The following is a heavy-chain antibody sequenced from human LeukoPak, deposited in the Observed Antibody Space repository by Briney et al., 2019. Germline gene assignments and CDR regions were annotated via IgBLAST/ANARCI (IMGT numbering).Heavy chain of an antibody. CDR1: GYTFIGYY. J-gene: IGHJ4*02. D-gene: IGHD6-13*01. CDR2: INPNGGAT. CDR3: ARDLPGYSSSWFSE. Sequence: ASAKVSCKASGYTFIGYYMHWVRQAPGQGLEWMGWINPNGGATKYAQKFQGRVSMTRDTSVSTAYLEVNRLRSDDTAVYYCARDLPGYSSSWFSEWGQGTRVTVSS. V-gene: IGHV1-2*02.